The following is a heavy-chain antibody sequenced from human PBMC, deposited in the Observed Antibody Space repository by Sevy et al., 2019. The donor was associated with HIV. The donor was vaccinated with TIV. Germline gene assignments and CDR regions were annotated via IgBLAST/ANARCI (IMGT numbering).Heavy chain of an antibody. CDR2: IKQDGSKN. V-gene: IGHV3-7*01. Sequence: GGSLRLSCAASGFTFSGYWMSWVRQAPGKGLRWVANIKQDGSKNEFVDSVKGRFTISRDNPKNSLYLQMNSLRAEDTAVYYCAREGAGGFDYWGQRTLVTVSS. D-gene: IGHD2-15*01. CDR1: GFTFSGYW. J-gene: IGHJ4*02. CDR3: AREGAGGFDY.